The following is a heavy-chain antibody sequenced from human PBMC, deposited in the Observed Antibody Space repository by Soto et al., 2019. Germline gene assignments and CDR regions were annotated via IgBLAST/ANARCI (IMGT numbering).Heavy chain of an antibody. CDR2: IYPGDSDT. CDR3: ARVLIRMVRGVIIPRDYYGMDV. Sequence: PGESLKISCKGSGDSFINYWIGWVRQRPGKGLEWMGIIYPGDSDTRYSPSFQGQVTISADKSINTAYLQWSSLKASDTAMYYCARVLIRMVRGVIIPRDYYGMDVWGQGTTVTVSS. J-gene: IGHJ6*02. V-gene: IGHV5-51*01. CDR1: GDSFINYW. D-gene: IGHD3-10*01.